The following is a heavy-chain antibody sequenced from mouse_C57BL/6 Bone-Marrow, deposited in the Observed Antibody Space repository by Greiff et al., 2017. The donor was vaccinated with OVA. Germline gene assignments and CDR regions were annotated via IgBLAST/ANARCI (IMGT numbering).Heavy chain of an antibody. CDR1: GYEFSSSW. D-gene: IGHD1-1*01. Sequence: VQLQQSGPELVKPGASVKISCKASGYEFSSSWMNWVKQRPGQGLEWIGRIYPGDGDTNYNGKFKGKATLTADKSSTTASMQLSSLTSEDSAVYFCASLLTYYAMDYWGQGTSVTVAS. CDR2: IYPGDGDT. V-gene: IGHV1-82*01. J-gene: IGHJ4*01. CDR3: ASLLTYYAMDY.